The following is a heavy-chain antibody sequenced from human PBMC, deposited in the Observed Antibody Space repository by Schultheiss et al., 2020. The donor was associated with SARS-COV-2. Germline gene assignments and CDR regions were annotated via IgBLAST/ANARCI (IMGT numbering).Heavy chain of an antibody. CDR2: ISYDGSNK. J-gene: IGHJ1*01. V-gene: IGHV3-30*03. Sequence: GGSLRLSCAASGFTFSSYGMHWVRQAPGKGLEWVAVISYDGSNKYYADSVKGRFTISRDNSKNTLYLQMNSLRAEDTAVYYCAREKGIAAAGWHFQHWGQGTLVTGSS. CDR1: GFTFSSYG. CDR3: AREKGIAAAGWHFQH. D-gene: IGHD6-13*01.